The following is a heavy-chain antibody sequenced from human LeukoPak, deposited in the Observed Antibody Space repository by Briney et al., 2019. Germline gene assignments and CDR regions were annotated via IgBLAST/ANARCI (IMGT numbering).Heavy chain of an antibody. D-gene: IGHD1-1*01. Sequence: PSETLSLTCAVYGGSFSGYYRSWIRQPPGKGLEWIGEINHSGSTNYNPSLKSRVTISVDTSKNQFSLKLSSVTAADTAVYYCARGRLPHGSPDYWGQGTLVTVSS. J-gene: IGHJ4*02. CDR1: GGSFSGYY. CDR3: ARGRLPHGSPDY. CDR2: INHSGST. V-gene: IGHV4-34*01.